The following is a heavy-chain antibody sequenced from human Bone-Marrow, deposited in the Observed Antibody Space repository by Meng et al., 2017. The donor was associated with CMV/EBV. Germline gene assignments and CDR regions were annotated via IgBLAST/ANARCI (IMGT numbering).Heavy chain of an antibody. V-gene: IGHV1-2*02. D-gene: IGHD2/OR15-2a*01. CDR1: GYTFSGHY. J-gene: IGHJ4*02. CDR2: VNPNSGGT. Sequence: ASVKVSCKATGYTFSGHYLRWVRQAPGKGLEWMGWVNPNSGGTNYAQKFQTRVTMTRDMSISTSYMELRRLTSDDTALYFCAREFYFHGSNYYPHYFDSWGQGTLVTVSS. CDR3: AREFYFHGSNYYPHYFDS.